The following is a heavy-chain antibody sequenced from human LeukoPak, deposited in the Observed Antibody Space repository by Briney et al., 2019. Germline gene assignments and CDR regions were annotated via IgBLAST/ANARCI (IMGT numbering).Heavy chain of an antibody. CDR1: GYTFTSYG. J-gene: IGHJ6*03. CDR3: ARARRDSSGYYYVGVDYYYYMDV. D-gene: IGHD3-22*01. V-gene: IGHV1-18*01. CDR2: ISAYNGNT. Sequence: ASVKVSCKASGYTFTSYGLSWVRQAPGQGLEWMGWISAYNGNTNYAQKLQGRVTMTTDTSTSTAYMELRSLRSDDTAVYYCARARRDSSGYYYVGVDYYYYMDVWGKGTTVTVSS.